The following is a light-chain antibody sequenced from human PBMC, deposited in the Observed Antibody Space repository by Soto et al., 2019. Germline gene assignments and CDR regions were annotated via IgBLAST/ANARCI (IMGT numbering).Light chain of an antibody. CDR1: QSVSHF. Sequence: DIQMTQSPSTLSASIGERVTITCRASQSVSHFLAWYQQKPGKAPKLLIYKASTLESGVPARFSGSGSGTEFTLTISSLQADDFGTYYCQQFNSYWWTFGQGTKLEIK. CDR2: KAS. CDR3: QQFNSYWWT. J-gene: IGKJ1*01. V-gene: IGKV1-5*03.